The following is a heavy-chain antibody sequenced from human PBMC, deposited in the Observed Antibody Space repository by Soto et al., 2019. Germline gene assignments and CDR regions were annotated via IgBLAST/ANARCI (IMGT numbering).Heavy chain of an antibody. Sequence: ASVKVSCKASGYTFTSYAMHWVRQAPGQRLEWMGWINAGNGNTKYSQKFQGRVTITRDTSASTAYMELSSLRSEDTAVYYCAREAAMVTYYYYYGMDVWGQGTTVTVS. J-gene: IGHJ6*02. D-gene: IGHD5-18*01. CDR3: AREAAMVTYYYYYGMDV. CDR1: GYTFTSYA. CDR2: INAGNGNT. V-gene: IGHV1-3*01.